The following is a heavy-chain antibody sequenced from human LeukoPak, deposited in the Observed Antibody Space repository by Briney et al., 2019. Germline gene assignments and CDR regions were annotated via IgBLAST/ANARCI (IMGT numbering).Heavy chain of an antibody. CDR1: GFTFSSYS. D-gene: IGHD2-21*02. CDR2: ISTSSSTI. J-gene: IGHJ4*02. Sequence: GGSLRLSCAASGFTFSSYSMNWVRQAPGKGLEWVSYISTSSSTIYYADSVKGRFTVSRDNAKNSLYLHMNSLRAGDTAVYYCARGRADYYFDYWGQGTLVTVSS. CDR3: ARGRADYYFDY. V-gene: IGHV3-48*01.